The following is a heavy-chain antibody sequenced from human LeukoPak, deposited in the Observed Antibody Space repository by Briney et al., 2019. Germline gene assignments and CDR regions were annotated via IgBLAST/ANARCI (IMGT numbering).Heavy chain of an antibody. CDR2: IYYSGGNT. D-gene: IGHD2-15*01. V-gene: IGHV3-23*01. J-gene: IGHJ4*02. CDR1: GFTFSTYA. CDR3: AKDQGQAVVPRRFDY. Sequence: GGSLRLSCAASGFTFSTYAMSWVRQAPGKGLEWVSTIYYSGGNTYSADSAKGRFTISRDNAKNTLYLQMNSLRAEDTAVYYCAKDQGQAVVPRRFDYWGQGTLVTVSS.